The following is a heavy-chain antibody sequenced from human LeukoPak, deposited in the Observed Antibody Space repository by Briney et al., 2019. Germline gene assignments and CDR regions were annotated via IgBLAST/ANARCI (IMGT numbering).Heavy chain of an antibody. V-gene: IGHV4-59*01. CDR1: GGSISSYY. CDR3: ARGEMATIEDAFDI. J-gene: IGHJ3*02. CDR2: IYYSGST. Sequence: SETLSLTCTVSGGSISSYYWSWIRQPPGKGLEWIGYIYYSGSTNYNPSLKSRVTISVDTSKNQFSLKLSSVTAADTAMYYCARGEMATIEDAFDIWGQGTLVTVSS. D-gene: IGHD5-24*01.